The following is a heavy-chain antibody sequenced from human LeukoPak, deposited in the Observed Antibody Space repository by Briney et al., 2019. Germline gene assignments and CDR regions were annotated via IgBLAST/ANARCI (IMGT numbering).Heavy chain of an antibody. D-gene: IGHD5-24*01. CDR1: GDSVSSNSVT. J-gene: IGHJ3*02. Sequence: SQTLSLTCAISGDSVSSNSVTWIWIRQSPSRGLEWLGRTYYRSKWYNDYAVSVKSRITINPDTSKNQFSLQLNSVTLEDTSIYYCARWRDVHGAFDIWGQGTMVTVSS. V-gene: IGHV6-1*01. CDR2: TYYRSKWYN. CDR3: ARWRDVHGAFDI.